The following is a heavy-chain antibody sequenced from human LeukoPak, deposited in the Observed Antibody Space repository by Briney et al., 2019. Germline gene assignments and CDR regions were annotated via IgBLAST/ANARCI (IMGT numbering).Heavy chain of an antibody. CDR3: ARNPPYYYGSGGYYNLLPPRPSYFDY. V-gene: IGHV1-2*02. CDR1: GYTFTGYY. CDR2: INPNSGGT. Sequence: ASVKVSCKASGYTFTGYYMHWVRQAPGQGLEWMAWINPNSGGTNYAHTFQGRVTMTRDTSITTADMELSRLRSDDAAVYYCARNPPYYYGSGGYYNLLPPRPSYFDYWGQGTLVTVSS. D-gene: IGHD3-10*01. J-gene: IGHJ4*02.